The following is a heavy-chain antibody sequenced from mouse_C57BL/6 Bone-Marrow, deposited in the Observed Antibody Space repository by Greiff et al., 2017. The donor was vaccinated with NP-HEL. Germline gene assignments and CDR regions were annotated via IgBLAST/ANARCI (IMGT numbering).Heavy chain of an antibody. CDR2: IYPGSGST. CDR1: GYTFTSYW. J-gene: IGHJ2*01. D-gene: IGHD1-1*01. V-gene: IGHV1-55*01. Sequence: VQLQQPGAELVKPGASVKMSCKASGYTFTSYWITWVKQRPGQGLEWIGDIYPGSGSTNYNEKFKSKATLTVDTSSSTAYMPLSSLTSEDSAVYYCAREQIYYYGSSPYYFDYWGQGTTLTGSS. CDR3: AREQIYYYGSSPYYFDY.